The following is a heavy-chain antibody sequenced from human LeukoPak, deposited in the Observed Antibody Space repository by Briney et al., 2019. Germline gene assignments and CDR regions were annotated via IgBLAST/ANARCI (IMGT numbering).Heavy chain of an antibody. CDR2: IYPSGST. V-gene: IGHV4-4*09. Sequence: PSETLSLTRTVSDDSISGYYYIWIRQPPGKGLEWIAYIYPSGSTKYNPSLKSPVTVSVDTSKNQLSLRLSSVTAADTAVYYCARRAAATRAFDIWGQGTTVTVSS. J-gene: IGHJ3*02. CDR1: DDSISGYY. D-gene: IGHD6-13*01. CDR3: ARRAAATRAFDI.